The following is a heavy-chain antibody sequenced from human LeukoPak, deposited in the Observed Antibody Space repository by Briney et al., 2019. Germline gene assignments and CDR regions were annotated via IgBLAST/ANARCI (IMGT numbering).Heavy chain of an antibody. Sequence: GGSLRLSCAASGFTFSSYAMSWVRQAPGKGLEWVSAISGSGGSTYYADSVKGRFTISRDNSKNTLYLQMNSLRAEDTAVYYCAKDESAYSSGWYGGDYWGQGTLVTVSS. CDR1: GFTFSSYA. CDR3: AKDESAYSSGWYGGDY. CDR2: ISGSGGST. J-gene: IGHJ4*02. V-gene: IGHV3-23*01. D-gene: IGHD6-19*01.